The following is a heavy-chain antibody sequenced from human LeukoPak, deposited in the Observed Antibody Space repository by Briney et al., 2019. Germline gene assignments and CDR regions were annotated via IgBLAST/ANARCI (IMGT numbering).Heavy chain of an antibody. J-gene: IGHJ1*01. V-gene: IGHV5-10-1*01. CDR2: IDPSDSYT. CDR1: GYSFTTYW. Sequence: GESLKISCRGSGYSFTTYWINWVRQMPGKGLEWMGTIDPSDSYTHYSPSFQGHVTISVDKSISTAYLQWSSLKASDTAMYYCARGPGRTTVTKEDFQHWGQGTLVTVSS. D-gene: IGHD4-17*01. CDR3: ARGPGRTTVTKEDFQH.